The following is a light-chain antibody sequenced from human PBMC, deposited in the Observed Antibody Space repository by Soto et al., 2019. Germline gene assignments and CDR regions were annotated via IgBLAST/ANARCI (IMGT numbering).Light chain of an antibody. J-gene: IGKJ1*01. Sequence: SVLTQSQCTLSLSPGSRATLFCRASQSVSSSYLAWYQQKPGQAPRIXIYGASSRATGIPDRFSGSGSGTDFTLTISRLETEDFAVYYCHQYGSSAWTFGQGTKVDIK. CDR1: QSVSSSY. CDR2: GAS. CDR3: HQYGSSAWT. V-gene: IGKV3-20*01.